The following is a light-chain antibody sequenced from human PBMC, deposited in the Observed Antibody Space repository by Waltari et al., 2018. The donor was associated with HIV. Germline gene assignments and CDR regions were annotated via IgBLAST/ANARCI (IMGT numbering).Light chain of an antibody. J-gene: IGLJ3*02. CDR3: AAWDDSLSGSWV. CDR2: RNN. Sequence: QSVMTQPPSASGTPGQRVTISCSGSSSNIGRNYVNWYQQRPGTTPKPLIYRNNQLPSGVPDRFSGSKAGTSASLAISGLRSEDEADYYCAAWDDSLSGSWVFGGGTQVTVL. CDR1: SSNIGRNY. V-gene: IGLV1-47*01.